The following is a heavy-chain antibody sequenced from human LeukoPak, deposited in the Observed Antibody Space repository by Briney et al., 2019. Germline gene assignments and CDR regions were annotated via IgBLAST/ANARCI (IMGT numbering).Heavy chain of an antibody. CDR3: AREKDDFWSGSKNLDY. D-gene: IGHD3-3*01. CDR1: GGLISISTYY. Sequence: SETLSLTCTVSGGLISISTYYWGWIRQPPGKGLEWIGSIYYSGTTHYNPSLKSRVTIAVDTSKNQFSLKLSSVTAADTAVYYCAREKDDFWSGSKNLDYWGQGTLVTVSS. CDR2: IYYSGTT. J-gene: IGHJ4*02. V-gene: IGHV4-39*07.